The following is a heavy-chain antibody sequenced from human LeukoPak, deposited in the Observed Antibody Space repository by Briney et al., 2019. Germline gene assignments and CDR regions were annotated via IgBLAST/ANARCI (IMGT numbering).Heavy chain of an antibody. D-gene: IGHD4-17*01. CDR2: IHNTGKT. J-gene: IGHJ6*03. CDR3: ARKNDYGDSYYMDV. CDR1: GGSISSGSYY. V-gene: IGHV4-31*03. Sequence: SQTLSLTCTVSGGSISSGSYYWGWIRQHPGKGLEWIGYIHNTGKTDYNPSLKSRIIIALATSKNRFSLRLSSVTAAATALYYCARKNDYGDSYYMDVWGKGTTVTVSS.